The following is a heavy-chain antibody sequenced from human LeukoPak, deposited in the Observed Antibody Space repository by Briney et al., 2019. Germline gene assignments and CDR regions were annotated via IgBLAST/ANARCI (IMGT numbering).Heavy chain of an antibody. CDR1: GGSIGSSSYY. V-gene: IGHV4-39*01. CDR2: IYYSGST. CDR3: ARLAVAARCFDY. Sequence: PSETLSLTCTVSGGSIGSSSYYWGWIRQPPGKGLEWIGSIYYSGSTYYNPSLKSRVTISVDTSKNQFSLKLSSVNAADTAVYYCARLAVAARCFDYWGQGTLVTVSS. D-gene: IGHD6-6*01. J-gene: IGHJ4*02.